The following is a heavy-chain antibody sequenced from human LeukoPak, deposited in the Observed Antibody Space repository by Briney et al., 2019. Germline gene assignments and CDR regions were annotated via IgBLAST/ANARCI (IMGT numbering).Heavy chain of an antibody. J-gene: IGHJ4*02. D-gene: IGHD3-22*01. CDR2: IRSAGKT. Sequence: GGSLRLSCAASGFTVSSNDLSWVRQAPGKGLEWVSIIRSAGKTYYADSVKGRFTLSRDSSKNTLYLQMNSLSAEDTAVYYCARDNRDSSAYHYWGQGTLVTVSS. V-gene: IGHV3-66*01. CDR1: GFTVSSND. CDR3: ARDNRDSSAYHY.